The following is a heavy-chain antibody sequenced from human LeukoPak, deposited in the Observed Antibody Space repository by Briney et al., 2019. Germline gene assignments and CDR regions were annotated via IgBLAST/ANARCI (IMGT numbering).Heavy chain of an antibody. CDR2: ISVNGNTT. CDR3: VRGGASGIDY. J-gene: IGHJ4*02. Sequence: PGGSLRHSCTASGFALGSFAMHWVRQGAGKRLEYISAISVNGNTTYYDTSVKGRFVISRDNSRNKLYLQMGRLRPEDTAMYFCVRGGASGIDYWGRGALVTVS. V-gene: IGHV3-64*01. D-gene: IGHD1-26*01. CDR1: GFALGSFA.